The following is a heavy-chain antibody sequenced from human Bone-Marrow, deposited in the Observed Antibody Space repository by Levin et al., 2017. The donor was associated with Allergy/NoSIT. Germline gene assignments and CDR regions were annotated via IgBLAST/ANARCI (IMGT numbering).Heavy chain of an antibody. Sequence: SETLSLTCTVSGGSISSGDYYWSWIRQPPGKGLEWIGYIYYSGSTYYNPSLKSRVTISVDTSKNQFSLKLSSVTAADTAVYYCAREPTVTTSVTFDYWGQGTLVTVSS. D-gene: IGHD4-17*01. CDR3: AREPTVTTSVTFDY. V-gene: IGHV4-30-4*01. CDR1: GGSISSGDYY. J-gene: IGHJ4*02. CDR2: IYYSGST.